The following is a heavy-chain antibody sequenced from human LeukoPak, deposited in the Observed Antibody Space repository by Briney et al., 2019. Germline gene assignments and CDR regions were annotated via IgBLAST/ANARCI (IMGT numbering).Heavy chain of an antibody. Sequence: NPSQTLSLTCTVSGGSISSGDYYWSWIRQPPGKGLEWIGYIYYSGSTYYNPSLKSRVTISVDTSKNQFSLKLSSVTAADAAVYYCARGEGGYCSGGSCNGGAFDIWGQGTMVTVSS. V-gene: IGHV4-30-4*01. CDR1: GGSISSGDYY. CDR2: IYYSGST. J-gene: IGHJ3*02. D-gene: IGHD2-15*01. CDR3: ARGEGGYCSGGSCNGGAFDI.